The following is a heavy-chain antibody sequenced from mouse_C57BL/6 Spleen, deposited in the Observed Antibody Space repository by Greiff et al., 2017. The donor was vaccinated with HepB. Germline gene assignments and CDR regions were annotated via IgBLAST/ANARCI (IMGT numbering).Heavy chain of an antibody. D-gene: IGHD2-5*01. J-gene: IGHJ3*01. Sequence: QVQLKQSGAELVKPGASVKISCKASGYAFSSYWMNWVKQRPGKGLEWIGQIYPGDGDTNYNGKFKGKATLTADKSSSTAYMQLSSLTSEDSAVYYCARSSYYSNYEWFAYWGQGTLVTVSA. CDR2: IYPGDGDT. CDR1: GYAFSSYW. CDR3: ARSSYYSNYEWFAY. V-gene: IGHV1-80*01.